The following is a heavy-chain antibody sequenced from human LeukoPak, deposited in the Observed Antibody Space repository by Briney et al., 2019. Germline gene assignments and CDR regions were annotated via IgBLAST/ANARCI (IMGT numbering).Heavy chain of an antibody. CDR2: IYYSGST. D-gene: IGHD6-13*01. Sequence: SETLSLTCTVSGGSISSYYWSWIRQPPGKGLEWIGYIYYSGSTNCNPSLKSRVTISVDTSKNQFSLKLSSVTAADTAVYYCARGLYSSSWYRGGYYFDYWGQGTLVTVSS. CDR1: GGSISSYY. CDR3: ARGLYSSSWYRGGYYFDY. V-gene: IGHV4-59*01. J-gene: IGHJ4*02.